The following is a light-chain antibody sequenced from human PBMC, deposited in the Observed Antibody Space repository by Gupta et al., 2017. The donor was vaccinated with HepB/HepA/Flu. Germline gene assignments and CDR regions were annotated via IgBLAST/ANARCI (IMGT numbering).Light chain of an antibody. Sequence: QSALTQPASVSGSPGQSITISCTGTSSDVGGYSYVSWYQQHPGKAPKLLIYDVTNRPSGVSNLFSGSKSGNTASMTISGLQAEDDAYYYCTSYTSGNTVLFGGGTKLTVL. J-gene: IGLJ2*01. CDR2: DVT. CDR3: TSYTSGNTVL. V-gene: IGLV2-14*01. CDR1: SSDVGGYSY.